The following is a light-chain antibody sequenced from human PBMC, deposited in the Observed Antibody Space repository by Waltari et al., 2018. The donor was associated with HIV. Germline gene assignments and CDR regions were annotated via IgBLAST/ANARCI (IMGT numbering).Light chain of an antibody. CDR3: QQSYSAPIT. CDR1: QSVSRY. CDR2: ASS. J-gene: IGKJ5*01. Sequence: DIQMTQSPSSLSASVGDRVTITCRASQSVSRYLNWYQQKQGRAPKLLIYASSSLQRGVPSKCSGSGSGTDFTLTITSLQPEDFATYYCQQSYSAPITFGQGTRL. V-gene: IGKV1-39*01.